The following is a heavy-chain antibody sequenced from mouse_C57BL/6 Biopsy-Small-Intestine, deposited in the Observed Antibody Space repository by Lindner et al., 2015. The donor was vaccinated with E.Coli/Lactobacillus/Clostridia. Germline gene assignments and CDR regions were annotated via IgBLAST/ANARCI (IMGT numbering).Heavy chain of an antibody. CDR2: ISPDNGDT. D-gene: IGHD1-1*01. Sequence: SVKVSCKASGYMFRTSTISWVRQAPGEGLEWMGWISPDNGDTNYAQKFQGRLTMTTDSSTGTAYMDLRSLTSDDTALYYCARIAVRTTGAYYFESWGQGTLVTVSS. J-gene: IGHJ4*01. CDR1: GYMFRTST. CDR3: ARIAVRTTGAYYFES. V-gene: IGHV1-4*01.